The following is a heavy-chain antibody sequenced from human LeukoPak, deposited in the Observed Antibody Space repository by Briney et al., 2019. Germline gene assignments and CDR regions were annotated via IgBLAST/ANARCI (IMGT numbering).Heavy chain of an antibody. CDR1: GYTXTRYD. CDR2: VSAYNGNT. D-gene: IGHD3-22*01. CDR3: ARVSPAGMIVVADESFFDY. V-gene: IGHV1-18*01. J-gene: IGHJ4*02. Sequence: ASVKVSCKASGYTXTRYDISWVRQAPGQGLEWMGWVSAYNGNTHYAQKLQGRVTMTTDTSTRTAYMELRSLRSDDTAVYYCARVSPAGMIVVADESFFDYWGQGTLVTVSS.